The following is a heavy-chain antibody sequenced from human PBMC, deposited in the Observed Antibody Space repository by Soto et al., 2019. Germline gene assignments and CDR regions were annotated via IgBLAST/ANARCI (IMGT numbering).Heavy chain of an antibody. D-gene: IGHD2-15*01. CDR1: GFNFNSYT. CDR2: ISSSGYI. Sequence: EVQLVESGGCLVKPGGSLRLSCAASGFNFNSYTINWVRQAPGKRLEWLSSISSSGYIFSTDSVRGRFTISRDNAKNSVYLQISSLRAEDTAVYFCARDCSGGSCYPGMDVWGQGTTVTVSS. CDR3: ARDCSGGSCYPGMDV. J-gene: IGHJ6*02. V-gene: IGHV3-21*01.